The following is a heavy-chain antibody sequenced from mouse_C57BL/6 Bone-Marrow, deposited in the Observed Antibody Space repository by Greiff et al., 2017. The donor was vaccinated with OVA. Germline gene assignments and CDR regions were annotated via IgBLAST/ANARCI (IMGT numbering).Heavy chain of an antibody. V-gene: IGHV7-1*01. CDR1: GFTFSDFY. Sequence: EVKLVESGGGLVQSGRSLRLSCATSGFTFSDFYMEWVRQAPGKGLEWIAASRNKANDYTTEYSASVKGRFIVSRDTSQSILYLQMNALRAEDTAIYYCARDASSSYWYFDVWGTGTTVTVSS. CDR2: SRNKANDYTT. J-gene: IGHJ1*03. CDR3: ARDASSSYWYFDV. D-gene: IGHD1-1*01.